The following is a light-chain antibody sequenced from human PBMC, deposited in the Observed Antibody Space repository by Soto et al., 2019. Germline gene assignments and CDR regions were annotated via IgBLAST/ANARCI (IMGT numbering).Light chain of an antibody. Sequence: ELVMTQSSATLSVSPGARATLSCRASQSVSILLAWYQQKPGQAPRLLIHGATTRATGIPARFSGSGSGTDGTLTIRSLEPEDFSVYDGQQRSNWLLTFGGGTKVDIK. V-gene: IGKV3-11*01. J-gene: IGKJ4*01. CDR2: GAT. CDR1: QSVSIL. CDR3: QQRSNWLLT.